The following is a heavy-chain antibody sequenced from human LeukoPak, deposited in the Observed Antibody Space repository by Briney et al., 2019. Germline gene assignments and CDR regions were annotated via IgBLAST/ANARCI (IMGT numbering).Heavy chain of an antibody. CDR2: ISSSSSYI. CDR1: GFTFSSYS. CDR3: ARLLLGYCSSTSCELF. D-gene: IGHD2-2*01. Sequence: PGGSLRLSCAASGFTFSSYSMNWVRQAPGKGLEWVSSISSSSSYIYYADSVKGRFTISRDNAKNSLYLQMNSLRAEDTAVYYCARLLLGYCSSTSCELFWGQGTLVTASS. J-gene: IGHJ4*02. V-gene: IGHV3-21*01.